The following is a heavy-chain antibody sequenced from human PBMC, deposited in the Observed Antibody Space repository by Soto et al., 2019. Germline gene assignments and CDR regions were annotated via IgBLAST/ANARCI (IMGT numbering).Heavy chain of an antibody. V-gene: IGHV3-15*01. Sequence: GGSLRLSCAASGFTFSNAWMSWVRQAPGKGLEWVGRIKSKTDGGTTDYAAPVKGRFTISRDDSKNTLYLQMNSLKTEDTAVYYCTTGGYCSGGSCYPAEYFQHWGQGTLVTVSS. CDR2: IKSKTDGGTT. CDR1: GFTFSNAW. D-gene: IGHD2-15*01. J-gene: IGHJ1*01. CDR3: TTGGYCSGGSCYPAEYFQH.